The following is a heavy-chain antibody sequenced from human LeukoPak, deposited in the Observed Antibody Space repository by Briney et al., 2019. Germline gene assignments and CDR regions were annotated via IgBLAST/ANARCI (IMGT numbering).Heavy chain of an antibody. CDR2: IYYSGST. Sequence: SETLSLTCTVSGGSISSYYWSWIRQPPGKGLEWIGYIYYSGSTDYNPSLKSRVTISVDTSKNQFSLKLSSVTAADTAVYYCARGHYYGSGSYLHFDYWGQGTLVTVSS. CDR3: ARGHYYGSGSYLHFDY. V-gene: IGHV4-59*01. J-gene: IGHJ4*02. CDR1: GGSISSYY. D-gene: IGHD3-10*01.